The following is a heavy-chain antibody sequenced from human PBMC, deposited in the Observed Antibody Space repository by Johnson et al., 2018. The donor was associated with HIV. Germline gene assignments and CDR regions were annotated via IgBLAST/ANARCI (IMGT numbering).Heavy chain of an antibody. CDR1: GFTFSSYA. Sequence: QVQLVESGGGVVQPGRSLRLSCAASGFTFSSYAMHWVRQAPGKGLEWVAVISYDGSNKYYADSVKGRFTISRDNSKNTLYLQMNSLRAEDTAGYYCARDRGGGSYHDVFGIWGQGTMVTFSS. V-gene: IGHV3-30*04. CDR3: ARDRGGGSYHDVFGI. J-gene: IGHJ3*02. CDR2: ISYDGSNK. D-gene: IGHD1-26*01.